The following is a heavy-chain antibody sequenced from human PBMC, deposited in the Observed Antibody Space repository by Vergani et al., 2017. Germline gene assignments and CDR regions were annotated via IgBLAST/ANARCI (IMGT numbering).Heavy chain of an antibody. CDR3: ARVGAAAYPDWFDP. Sequence: QVQLVESGGGVVQPGRSLRLSCAASGFTFSSYGMHWVRQAPGKGLEWVAVIWYDGSEKYYVDSVKGRFTISRDNAKNSLYLQMNSLRAEDTAVYYCARVGAAAYPDWFDPWGQGTLVTVSS. J-gene: IGHJ5*02. V-gene: IGHV3-33*01. D-gene: IGHD6-13*01. CDR2: IWYDGSEK. CDR1: GFTFSSYG.